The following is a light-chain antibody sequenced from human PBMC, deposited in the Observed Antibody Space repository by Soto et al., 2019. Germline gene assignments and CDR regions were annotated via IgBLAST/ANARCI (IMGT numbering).Light chain of an antibody. J-gene: IGLJ2*01. V-gene: IGLV2-14*01. CDR2: EVS. CDR1: SSDVGGYNY. CDR3: SSSPPRSPVV. Sequence: QSALTQPASVSGSPGQSITISCTGTSSDVGGYNYVSWYQHHSGKAPKLMIYEVSNRTTGVSNRSSGFKSGNTASLTISGLQAHDENDYYCSSSPPRSPVVFCGGTQHPVL.